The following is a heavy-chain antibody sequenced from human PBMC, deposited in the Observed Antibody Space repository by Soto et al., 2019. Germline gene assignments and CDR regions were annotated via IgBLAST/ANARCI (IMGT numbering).Heavy chain of an antibody. V-gene: IGHV3-15*07. D-gene: IGHD3-3*01. CDR2: IKSNTDGGTT. J-gene: IGHJ5*02. Sequence: EVQLVESGGGLVKPGGSLRLSCAVSGIKFTDAWMNWVRQIPGKGLEWVGRIKSNTDGGTTDSAAPVKGRFIISRDDSKDTMYLQMNSLKTDDTGVYFCTTAFMAYDCWRGYFACGQGTLVTVSS. CDR1: GIKFTDAW. CDR3: TTAFMAYDCWRGYFA.